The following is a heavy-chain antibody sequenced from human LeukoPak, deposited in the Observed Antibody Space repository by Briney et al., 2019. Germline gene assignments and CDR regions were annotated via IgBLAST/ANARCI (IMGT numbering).Heavy chain of an antibody. CDR3: ARPGYVWGRYRYWNY. CDR1: GGTFSGYY. J-gene: IGHJ4*02. V-gene: IGHV4-34*01. Sequence: SETLSLTCAVYGGTFSGYYWSWIRQPPGKGLEWIGEINHSGSSTYNPALKSRVTISVDTSKNQFSLKLSSVTAADTAVYCCARPGYVWGRYRYWNYWGQGTLVTVSS. D-gene: IGHD3-16*02. CDR2: INHSGSS.